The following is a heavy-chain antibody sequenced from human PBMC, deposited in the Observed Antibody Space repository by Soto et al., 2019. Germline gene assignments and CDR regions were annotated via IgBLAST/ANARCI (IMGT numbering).Heavy chain of an antibody. D-gene: IGHD2-2*02. V-gene: IGHV3-30*18. CDR2: ISYDGSNK. J-gene: IGHJ6*02. CDR1: GFTFSSYG. CDR3: AKDRRYCSSTSCYTGAYYYGMDV. Sequence: XASLILSFAASGFTFSSYGMHWVRQAPGKGLEWVAVISYDGSNKYYADSVKSRFTISRDNSKNTLYLQMNSLRAEDTAVYYCAKDRRYCSSTSCYTGAYYYGMDVWGQGTTVTVSS.